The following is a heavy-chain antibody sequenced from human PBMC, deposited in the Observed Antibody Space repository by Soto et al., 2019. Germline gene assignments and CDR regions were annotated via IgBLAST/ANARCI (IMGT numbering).Heavy chain of an antibody. D-gene: IGHD1-1*01. CDR2: IYATGTT. CDR3: VRDGTKTLRDWFDP. CDR1: GASISGFD. J-gene: IGHJ5*02. Sequence: PSETLSLTCTVSGASISGFDWSWIRKSAGKGLEWIGRIYATGTTDYNPALKSRVMMSVDTSKKQFSLKLRSVTAADTAVYYCVRDGTKTLRDWFDPWGQG. V-gene: IGHV4-4*07.